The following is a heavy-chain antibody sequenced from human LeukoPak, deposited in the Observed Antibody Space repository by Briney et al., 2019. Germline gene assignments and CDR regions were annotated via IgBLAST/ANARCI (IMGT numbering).Heavy chain of an antibody. CDR3: ARARRDGYNYFDY. J-gene: IGHJ4*02. V-gene: IGHV4-31*03. Sequence: NTSETLSLTCTVSGGSISSSNYYWSWIRQHPGKGLEWIGYIYYSGSTYYSPSLKSRVTISVDTSKNQFSLKLSSVTAADTAVYYCARARRDGYNYFDYWGQGTLVTVSS. CDR1: GGSISSSNYY. D-gene: IGHD5-24*01. CDR2: IYYSGST.